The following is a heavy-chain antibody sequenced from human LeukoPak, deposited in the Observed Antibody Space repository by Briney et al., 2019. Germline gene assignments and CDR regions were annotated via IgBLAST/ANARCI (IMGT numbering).Heavy chain of an antibody. V-gene: IGHV3-48*04. CDR2: ISSSSSTI. CDR3: ARVRGQQLVSSFDY. Sequence: GGSLRLSCAASGFTFSSYSMNWVRQAPGKGLERVSYISSSSSTIYYADSVKGRFTISRDNAKNSLYLQMNSLRAEDTAVYYCARVRGQQLVSSFDYWGQGTLVTVSS. CDR1: GFTFSSYS. D-gene: IGHD6-13*01. J-gene: IGHJ4*02.